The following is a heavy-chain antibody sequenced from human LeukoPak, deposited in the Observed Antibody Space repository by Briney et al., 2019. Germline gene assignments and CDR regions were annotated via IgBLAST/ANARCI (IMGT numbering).Heavy chain of an antibody. J-gene: IGHJ4*02. CDR2: ISGSDAGT. Sequence: GGSLRLSCAASGFTFSTYRMSWVRQAPGKGLEWVSAISGSDAGTYYADSVKGRFTISRDNSKNTLYLQMNSLRAEDAAVYYCAKAPLGRCSGAICYYFDYWGQGTLVTVSS. CDR1: GFTFSTYR. V-gene: IGHV3-23*01. D-gene: IGHD2-15*01. CDR3: AKAPLGRCSGAICYYFDY.